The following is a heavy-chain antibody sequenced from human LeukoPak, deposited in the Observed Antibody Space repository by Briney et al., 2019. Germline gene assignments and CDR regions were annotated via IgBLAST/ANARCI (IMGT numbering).Heavy chain of an antibody. V-gene: IGHV3-23*01. D-gene: IGHD2-2*01. J-gene: IGHJ4*02. Sequence: GGSLRLSCAASGFTFSSYAMSWVRQAPGKGLEWVSAISGSGGSTYYADSVKGRFTISRDNSKNTLYLQMNSLRAKDTAVYYCAKDLGYCSSTSCANYWGQGTLVTVSS. CDR2: ISGSGGST. CDR3: AKDLGYCSSTSCANY. CDR1: GFTFSSYA.